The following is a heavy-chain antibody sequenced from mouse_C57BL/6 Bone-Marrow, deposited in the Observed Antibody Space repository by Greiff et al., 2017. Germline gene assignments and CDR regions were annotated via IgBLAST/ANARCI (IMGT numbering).Heavy chain of an antibody. Sequence: QVQLQQSGAELAKPGASVKLSCKASGYTFTSYWMHWVKQRPGQGLEWIGYINPSSGYTKYNQKFKDKATLTADKSSSTAYMQLRSLTYEDSAVYYCARSPLGRPWYFDVWGTGTTVTVSS. D-gene: IGHD4-1*01. CDR2: INPSSGYT. V-gene: IGHV1-7*01. J-gene: IGHJ1*03. CDR3: ARSPLGRPWYFDV. CDR1: GYTFTSYW.